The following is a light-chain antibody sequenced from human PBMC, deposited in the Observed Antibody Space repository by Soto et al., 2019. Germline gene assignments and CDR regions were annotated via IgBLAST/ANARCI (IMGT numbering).Light chain of an antibody. CDR3: SSYTSSIS. Sequence: QSAQTQPASVSGSPGQSITISCTGTSSDVGGYNYVSWYQQHPGKAPKLMIYDVNTRPSGVSNRFSGSKSGNTASLTISGLQAEHEADYYCSSYTSSISFGGGTKLTVL. CDR2: DVN. J-gene: IGLJ2*01. V-gene: IGLV2-14*01. CDR1: SSDVGGYNY.